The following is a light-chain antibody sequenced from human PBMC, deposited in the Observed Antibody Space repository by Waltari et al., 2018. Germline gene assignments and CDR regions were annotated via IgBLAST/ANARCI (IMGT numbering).Light chain of an antibody. V-gene: IGKV2-28*01. CDR1: QSLLHSNGYIY. Sequence: DIVVTQSPLSLPVTPGEPATISCRSSQSLLHSNGYIYLDWYLQKSGQSPQLLIYLGSNRASGVPDRFSGSASGTDFTLKISRVEAEDVGVYYCMQALQNPWMFGPGTKIEIK. CDR2: LGS. CDR3: MQALQNPWM. J-gene: IGKJ1*01.